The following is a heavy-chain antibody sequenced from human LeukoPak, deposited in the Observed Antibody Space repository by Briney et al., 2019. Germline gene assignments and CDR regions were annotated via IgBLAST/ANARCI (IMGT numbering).Heavy chain of an antibody. CDR1: GDSISSNSTA. J-gene: IGHJ5*02. Sequence: SQTLSLTCAISGDSISSNSTAWNWIRQSPSRGLDWPGRTYYRSKWYNNYVISVKSRITINPDTSKNQFSLQLNSVTPEDTAVYYCARELCTSSTCPNNWIDPWGQGTLVTAYS. D-gene: IGHD2-2*01. CDR3: ARELCTSSTCPNNWIDP. V-gene: IGHV6-1*01. CDR2: TYYRSKWYN.